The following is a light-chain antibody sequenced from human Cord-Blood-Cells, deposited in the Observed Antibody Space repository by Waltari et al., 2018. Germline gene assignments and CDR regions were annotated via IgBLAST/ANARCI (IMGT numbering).Light chain of an antibody. V-gene: IGLV2-14*01. CDR1: ISDVGGYNS. CDR3: SSYTSSSTLVV. Sequence: QSALTQPASVSGSPGQSITISCTGTISDVGGYNSVSWYQQHPGKAPKRMIYYVSNRPSVVSNRFSGSKSGNTASRTISGLQAEDEADYYCSSYTSSSTLVVFGGGTKLTVL. CDR2: YVS. J-gene: IGLJ2*01.